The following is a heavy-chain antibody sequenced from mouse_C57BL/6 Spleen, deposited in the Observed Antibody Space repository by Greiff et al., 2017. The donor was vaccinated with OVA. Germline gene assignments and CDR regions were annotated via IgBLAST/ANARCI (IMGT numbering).Heavy chain of an antibody. D-gene: IGHD1-1*01. V-gene: IGHV1-59*01. Sequence: VQLQQPGAELVRPGTSVKLSCKASGYTFTSYWMHWVKQRPGQGLEWIGVIDPSDSYTTYNQKFKGKATLTVDTSSSTAYMQLSSLTSEDSAVYYCARASYGSSPYYYAMDYWGQGTSVTVSS. CDR1: GYTFTSYW. J-gene: IGHJ4*01. CDR3: ARASYGSSPYYYAMDY. CDR2: IDPSDSYT.